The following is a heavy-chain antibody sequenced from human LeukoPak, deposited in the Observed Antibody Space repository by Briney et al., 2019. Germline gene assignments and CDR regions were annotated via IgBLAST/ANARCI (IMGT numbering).Heavy chain of an antibody. D-gene: IGHD6-13*01. CDR1: GFTFSSYA. Sequence: GGSLRLSCAASGFTFSSYAMSWVRQAPGKGLEWVSAISGSGGSTYYADSVKGRFTISKDNSKNTLYLQMNSLRAEDTAVCYCAKAGRIAAAEKGTDYWGQGTLVTVSS. J-gene: IGHJ4*02. V-gene: IGHV3-23*01. CDR3: AKAGRIAAAEKGTDY. CDR2: ISGSGGST.